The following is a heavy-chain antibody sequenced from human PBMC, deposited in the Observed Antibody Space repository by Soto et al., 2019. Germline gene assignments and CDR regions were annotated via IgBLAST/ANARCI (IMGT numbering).Heavy chain of an antibody. CDR2: IYIGGST. J-gene: IGHJ6*02. Sequence: EVQVVESGGGLVQPGGSLRLSCAASGFSVSSNYMTWVRQAPGKGLEWVSVIYIGGSTYYAESVKGRFTISRDNSKNMLYLQMDSLRVEDTAVYYCARVSGTGTTHGMDVWGQGTTVTVSS. V-gene: IGHV3-66*01. CDR1: GFSVSSNY. CDR3: ARVSGTGTTHGMDV. D-gene: IGHD1-7*01.